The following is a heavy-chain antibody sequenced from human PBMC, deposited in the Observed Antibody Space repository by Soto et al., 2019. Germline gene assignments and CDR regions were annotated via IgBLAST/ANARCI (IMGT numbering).Heavy chain of an antibody. V-gene: IGHV3-33*01. CDR2: IWYDGSNK. D-gene: IGHD3-22*01. CDR1: GFTFSSYG. CDR3: ARPLAPNDSSGSRYFQH. Sequence: VGSLRLSCAASGFTFSSYGMHWVRQAPGKGLEWVAVIWYDGSNKYYADSVKGRFTISRDNSKNTLYLQMNSLRAEDTAVYYWARPLAPNDSSGSRYFQHWGQGTLVTVSS. J-gene: IGHJ1*01.